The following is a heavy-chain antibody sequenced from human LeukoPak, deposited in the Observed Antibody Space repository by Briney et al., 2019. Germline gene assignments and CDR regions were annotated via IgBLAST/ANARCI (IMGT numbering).Heavy chain of an antibody. V-gene: IGHV4-39*01. J-gene: IGHJ4*02. Sequence: SETLSLTSTLSDGSISSSTYYWGWIRQPPGKGLEWVGSIFYTGSTYYNPSLKSRVTISVDTSKNQFSLRLSSVTAADTAVYYCARHAFDSSGFYLAYFDYWDREPWSPSPQ. CDR2: IFYTGST. CDR1: DGSISSSTYY. CDR3: ARHAFDSSGFYLAYFDY. D-gene: IGHD3-22*01.